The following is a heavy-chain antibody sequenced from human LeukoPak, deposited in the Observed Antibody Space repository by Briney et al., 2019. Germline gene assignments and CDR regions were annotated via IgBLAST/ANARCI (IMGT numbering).Heavy chain of an antibody. D-gene: IGHD6-13*01. CDR2: IYSGGST. V-gene: IGHV3-53*01. J-gene: IGHJ4*02. CDR1: GFTVSSNY. CDR3: AGSIAAAGPFDY. Sequence: GGSLRLSYAASGFTVSSNYMSWVRQAPGKGLEWVSVIYSGGSTYYADSVKGRFTISRDNSKNTLYLQMNSLRAEDTAVYYCAGSIAAAGPFDYWGQGTLVTVSS.